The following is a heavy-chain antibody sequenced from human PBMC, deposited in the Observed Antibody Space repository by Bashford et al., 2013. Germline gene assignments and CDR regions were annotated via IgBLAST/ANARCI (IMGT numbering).Heavy chain of an antibody. CDR3: ARDIVVVPAAILYYYGMDV. V-gene: IGHV3-53*01. CDR2: IYSGGST. CDR1: GFTVSSNY. D-gene: IGHD2-2*01. Sequence: GGSLRLSCAASGFTVSSNYMSWVRQAPGKGLEWVSVIYSGGSTYYADSVKGRFTISRDNAKNSLYLQMNSLRAEDTAVYYCARDIVVVPAAILYYYGMDVWGQGTTVTVSS. J-gene: IGHJ6*02.